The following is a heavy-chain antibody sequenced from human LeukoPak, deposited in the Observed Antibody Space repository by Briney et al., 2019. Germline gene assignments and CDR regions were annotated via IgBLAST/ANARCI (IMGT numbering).Heavy chain of an antibody. CDR1: GFSFSYYW. CDR2: IKEDGSGS. CDR3: AKGGVVGTRYYFDS. D-gene: IGHD2-15*01. V-gene: IGHV3-7*01. Sequence: GGSLRLSCAASGFSFSYYWMSWVRQAPGKGLEWVANIKEDGSGSSYVDSVKGRFTISRDNAKNSLYLQMNSLRAEDTAVYYCAKGGVVGTRYYFDSWGQGTLVTVSS. J-gene: IGHJ4*02.